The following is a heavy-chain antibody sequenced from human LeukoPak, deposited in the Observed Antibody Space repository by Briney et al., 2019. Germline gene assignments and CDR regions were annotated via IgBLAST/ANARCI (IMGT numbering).Heavy chain of an antibody. CDR1: GYTFTGYY. J-gene: IGHJ4*02. V-gene: IGHV1-2*02. CDR2: INPNSGGT. CDR3: ARERRDGYNYVDY. Sequence: ASVKVSCKASGYTFTGYYMHWVRQAAGQGLEWMGWINPNSGGTNYAQKFQGRVTMTRDTSISTAYMELSRLRSDDTAVYYCARERRDGYNYVDYWGQGTLVTVSS. D-gene: IGHD5-24*01.